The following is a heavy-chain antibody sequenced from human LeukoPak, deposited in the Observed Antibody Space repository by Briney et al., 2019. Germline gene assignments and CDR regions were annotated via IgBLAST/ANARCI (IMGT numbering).Heavy chain of an antibody. V-gene: IGHV4-59*01. J-gene: IGHJ4*02. CDR2: INYSGST. CDR3: TTVAPVDY. CDR1: GGSITTYY. Sequence: SETLSLTCTVSGGSITTYYWTWIRQPPGKGLEWIGYINYSGSTNYNPSLKSRVTISVDTSKNQFSLKLSSVTAADTAVYYCTTVAPVDYWGQGTLVTVSS.